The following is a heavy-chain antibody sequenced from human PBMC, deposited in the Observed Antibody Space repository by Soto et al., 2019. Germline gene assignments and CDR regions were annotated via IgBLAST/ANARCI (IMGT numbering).Heavy chain of an antibody. J-gene: IGHJ3*02. CDR3: VYDSSGYYYYAFDI. D-gene: IGHD3-22*01. V-gene: IGHV3-43*01. CDR1: GFTFDDYT. Sequence: GGSLRLSCAASGFTFDDYTMHWVRQAPGKGLEWVSLISWDGGSTYYADSVKGRFTISRDNSKNSLYLQMNSLRTEDTALYYCVYDSSGYYYYAFDIWGQGTMVTVSS. CDR2: ISWDGGST.